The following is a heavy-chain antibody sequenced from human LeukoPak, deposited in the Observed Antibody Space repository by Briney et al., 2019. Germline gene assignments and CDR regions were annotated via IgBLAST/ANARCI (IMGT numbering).Heavy chain of an antibody. V-gene: IGHV1-2*02. CDR3: AREITGMIGPTDY. Sequence: GASVKVSCKASGYTFSGYYVHWVRQAPGQGLQWMGWINPNSGDTNYAQKFQGRVTMTRDTSISTAYMELSRLTSDDTAVYYCAREITGMIGPTDYWGQGTRVTVSS. CDR1: GYTFSGYY. J-gene: IGHJ4*02. D-gene: IGHD1-20*01. CDR2: INPNSGDT.